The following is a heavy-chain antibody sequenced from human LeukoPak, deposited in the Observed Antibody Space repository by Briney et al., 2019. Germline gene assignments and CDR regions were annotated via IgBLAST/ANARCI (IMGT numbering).Heavy chain of an antibody. CDR2: IKQDRSEK. CDR3: AREGSQSASGTYPGND. CDR1: GFTFTNYW. Sequence: GGSLRLSCAASGFTFTNYWMSWVRQAPGKGLELVANIKQDRSEKYYVDSVKGRFTISRDNAKNSLFLQMNRLRAEDTAVYFCAREGSQSASGTYPGNDWGQGTLVTVSS. V-gene: IGHV3-7*01. J-gene: IGHJ4*02. D-gene: IGHD1-26*01.